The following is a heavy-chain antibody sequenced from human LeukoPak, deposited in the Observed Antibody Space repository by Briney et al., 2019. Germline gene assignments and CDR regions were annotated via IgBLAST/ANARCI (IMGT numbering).Heavy chain of an antibody. CDR2: ITAYNGNI. V-gene: IGHV1-18*01. CDR1: GYTFRNYA. CDR3: ARDCSGGTCSSFWLDP. J-gene: IGHJ5*02. D-gene: IGHD2-15*01. Sequence: ASVKVSCKASGYTFRNYAITWVRQAPGQGLERMGWITAYNGNINYAQKFKGRVTMTTDTSTATAYMELRNLESDDTAVYYCARDCSGGTCSSFWLDPWGQGTLVTVSS.